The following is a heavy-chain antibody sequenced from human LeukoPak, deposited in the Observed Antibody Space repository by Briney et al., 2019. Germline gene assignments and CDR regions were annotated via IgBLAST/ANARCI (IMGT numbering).Heavy chain of an antibody. CDR1: GFTFSSYA. V-gene: IGHV3-23*01. D-gene: IGHD4-11*01. CDR3: ARASNYGGGFDY. CDR2: INGNGGST. Sequence: GGSLRLSCAASGFTFSSYAMNWVRQAPGKGLEWVSAINGNGGSTYYAVSVKGRFTISRDNSKNTLYLQMNSLRAEDTAVYYCARASNYGGGFDYWGQGTLVTVSS. J-gene: IGHJ4*02.